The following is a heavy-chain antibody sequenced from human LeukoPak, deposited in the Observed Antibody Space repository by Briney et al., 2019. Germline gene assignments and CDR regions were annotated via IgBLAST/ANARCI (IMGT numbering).Heavy chain of an antibody. CDR3: AKMRVAAAGFDY. CDR1: GFTFNGYW. V-gene: IGHV3-30*18. CDR2: ISFDDGSNK. Sequence: GGSLRLSCAASGFTFNGYWMSWVRQAPGKGLEWVAVISFDDGSNKYYADSVKGRFTISRDNSKNTLYLQMNSLRAEDTAVYYCAKMRVAAAGFDYWGQGTLVTVSS. D-gene: IGHD6-13*01. J-gene: IGHJ4*02.